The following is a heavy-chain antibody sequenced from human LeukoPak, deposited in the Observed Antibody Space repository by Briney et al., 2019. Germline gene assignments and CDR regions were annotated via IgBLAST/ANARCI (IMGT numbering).Heavy chain of an antibody. Sequence: TSETLSLTCTVSGASISTSKYSWGWIRQPPGRGLEWIGSLYYSGGTYYNPSLKRRVTISVDTSKNQFSLNLSSVTAADTAVYYCARHGGASYLYYFDYWGQGTLVTVSS. J-gene: IGHJ4*02. CDR3: ARHGGASYLYYFDY. CDR1: GASISTSKYS. CDR2: LYYSGGT. D-gene: IGHD1-26*01. V-gene: IGHV4-39*01.